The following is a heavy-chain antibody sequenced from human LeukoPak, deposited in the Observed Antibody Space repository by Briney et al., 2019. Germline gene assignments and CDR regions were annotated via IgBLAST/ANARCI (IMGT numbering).Heavy chain of an antibody. CDR2: LYNTGST. V-gene: IGHV4-59*01. J-gene: IGHJ4*02. CDR1: GVSISSYY. D-gene: IGHD3-10*01. Sequence: SETLSLTCAVSGVSISSYYWSWVRQPPGKGLEWIGYLYNTGSTNYNPSLKSRGTISVGPSNNHFPHKANYVPAADTAAYFCWGIWFGLRRLYYFDYWGQGTLVTVSS. CDR3: WGIWFGLRRLYYFDY.